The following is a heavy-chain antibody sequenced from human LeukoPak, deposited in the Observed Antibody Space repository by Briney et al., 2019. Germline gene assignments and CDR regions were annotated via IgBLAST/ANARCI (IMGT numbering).Heavy chain of an antibody. J-gene: IGHJ3*02. CDR3: AREEYSSSSDAFDI. V-gene: IGHV3-23*01. Sequence: GGSLRLSCAASGFIFSNYAMSWVRQAPGKGLEWVSAISGSGGTTYSADFVKGRLTISRDKSKNTLYLQMNSLRAEDTAVYYCAREEYSSSSDAFDIWGQGTVVTVSS. CDR1: GFIFSNYA. CDR2: ISGSGGTT. D-gene: IGHD6-6*01.